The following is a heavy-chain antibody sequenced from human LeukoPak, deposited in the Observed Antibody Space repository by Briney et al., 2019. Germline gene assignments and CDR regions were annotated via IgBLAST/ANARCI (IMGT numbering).Heavy chain of an antibody. J-gene: IGHJ4*02. CDR2: IRSSGSPI. V-gene: IGHV3-48*02. Sequence: PGGSLRLSCAASGFTFSSYSMNWVRQAPGKGLEWVAYIRSSGSPIYYADSVKGRFTISRDNARNSPYLQMNSLRDEDTAVYYCARDPHSLDYWGPGTLVTVSS. CDR1: GFTFSSYS. CDR3: ARDPHSLDY.